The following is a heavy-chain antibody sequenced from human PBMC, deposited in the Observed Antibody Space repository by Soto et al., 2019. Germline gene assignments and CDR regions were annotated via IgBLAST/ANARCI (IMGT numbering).Heavy chain of an antibody. CDR2: ISPSTGDT. V-gene: IGHV1-18*01. CDR3: VSWDCSVGSCSACWHFDF. Sequence: QVQLVQSGGEVKKPGASVKVSCQASGYTFNSYAISWVRQAPGQGLECMDWISPSTGDTVQAHNFHERISMTIEISTISTYRELRRLTSAYTSVYECVSWDCSVGSCSACWHFDFWGRGCLVTVSS. CDR1: GYTFNSYA. D-gene: IGHD2-15*01. J-gene: IGHJ5*01.